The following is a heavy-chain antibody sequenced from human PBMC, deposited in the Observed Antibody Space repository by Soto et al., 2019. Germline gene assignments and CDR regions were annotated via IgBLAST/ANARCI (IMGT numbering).Heavy chain of an antibody. V-gene: IGHV3-30-3*01. CDR2: ISYDGSNK. CDR1: GFTFSSYA. Sequence: GGSLRLSCAASGFTFSSYAMHWVRQAPGKGLEWVAVISYDGSNKYYADSVKGRFTISRDNSKNTLYLQMNSLRAEDTAVYYCARSGSWPEYYFDYWGQGTLVTVSS. CDR3: ARSGSWPEYYFDY. D-gene: IGHD6-13*01. J-gene: IGHJ4*02.